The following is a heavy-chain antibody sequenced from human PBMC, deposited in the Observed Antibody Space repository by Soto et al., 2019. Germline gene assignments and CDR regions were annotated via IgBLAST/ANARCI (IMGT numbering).Heavy chain of an antibody. CDR3: ARCARQYCSGGTCYPYYFDL. CDR1: GFTFSDYY. CDR2: ISTTSPI. V-gene: IGHV3-11*01. Sequence: GGSLRLSCAASGFTFSDYYMTWIRQAPGKGLQWISYISTTSPIYYADAVKGRFTISRDNANNSLYLQMNSLGAEDTAVYYCARCARQYCSGGTCYPYYFDLWGRGTLVTVSS. J-gene: IGHJ4*02. D-gene: IGHD2-15*01.